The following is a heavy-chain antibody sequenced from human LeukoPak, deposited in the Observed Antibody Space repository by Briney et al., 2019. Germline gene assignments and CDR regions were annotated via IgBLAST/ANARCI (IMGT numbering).Heavy chain of an antibody. V-gene: IGHV4-38-2*02. CDR3: ARVGIAEEFDY. Sequence: SETLSLTCTVSGYSISSGYYWGWIRQPPGKGLEWIGSIYHSGSTYYNPSLKSRVTISVDTSKNQFSLKLSSVTAADTAVYYCARVGIAEEFDYWGQGTLVTVSS. D-gene: IGHD6-13*01. CDR1: GYSISSGYY. CDR2: IYHSGST. J-gene: IGHJ4*02.